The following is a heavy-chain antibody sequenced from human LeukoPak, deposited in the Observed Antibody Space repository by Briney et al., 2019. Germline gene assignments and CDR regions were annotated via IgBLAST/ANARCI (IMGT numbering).Heavy chain of an antibody. CDR2: IKQDGSEK. Sequence: GGSLRLSCAASGFTFSSYWMSWVRQAPGKGLEWVANIKQDGSEKYYVDSVKGRFTISRDNAKNSLYLQMNSLRAEDTAVYYCAKDSPYYDSSGYSDYWGQGTLVTVSS. D-gene: IGHD3-22*01. CDR1: GFTFSSYW. CDR3: AKDSPYYDSSGYSDY. V-gene: IGHV3-7*01. J-gene: IGHJ4*02.